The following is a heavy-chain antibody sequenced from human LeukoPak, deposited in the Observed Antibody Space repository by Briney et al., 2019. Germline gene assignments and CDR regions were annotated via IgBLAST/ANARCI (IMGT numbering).Heavy chain of an antibody. CDR2: IYHSGST. J-gene: IGHJ4*02. CDR3: AGSYRNTFDY. D-gene: IGHD3-16*02. CDR1: GGSISSGGYS. V-gene: IGHV4-30-2*01. Sequence: SETLSLTCAVSGGSISSGGYSWSWIRQPPGKGLEWIGYIYHSGSTYFNPSLKSRVTISVDRSKNQFSLKLTSVTAADTAVYYCAGSYRNTFDYWGQGTLVTVSS.